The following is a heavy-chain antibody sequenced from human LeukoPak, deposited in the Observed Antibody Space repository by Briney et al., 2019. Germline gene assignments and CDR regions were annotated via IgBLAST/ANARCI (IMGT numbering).Heavy chain of an antibody. CDR3: ARHGVDCSGGSCPFDY. J-gene: IGHJ4*02. D-gene: IGHD2-15*01. CDR2: IYYSGST. V-gene: IGHV4-39*01. Sequence: SETLSLTCTVSGGSISSSSYYWGWIRQPPGKGLEWIGSIYYSGSTYYNPSLKSRVTISVDTFKNQFSLKLSSVTAADTAVYYCARHGVDCSGGSCPFDYWGQGTLVTVSS. CDR1: GGSISSSSYY.